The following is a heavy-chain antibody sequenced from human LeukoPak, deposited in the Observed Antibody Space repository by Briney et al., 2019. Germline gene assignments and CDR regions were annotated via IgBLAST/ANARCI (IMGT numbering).Heavy chain of an antibody. CDR2: ISAYSGDT. CDR1: GYTFTSYG. Sequence: ASVKVSCKASGYTFTSYGISWVRQAPGQGLEWMGWISAYSGDTNYAQKFQGRATMTTDTSTSTAYMELRSLSSDDTAVYYCARGRWATSLDYWGQGTLVTVSS. CDR3: ARGRWATSLDY. D-gene: IGHD1-26*01. V-gene: IGHV1-18*01. J-gene: IGHJ4*02.